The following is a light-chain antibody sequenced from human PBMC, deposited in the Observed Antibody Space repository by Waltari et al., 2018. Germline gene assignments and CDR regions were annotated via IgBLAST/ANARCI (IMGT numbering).Light chain of an antibody. CDR3: ATWDDSLSGSL. CDR1: SSNIGDNY. Sequence: QSVLTQPPSASGAPGQEIIISCSGSSSNIGDNYVYWFQQLPGTAPKHRIYWNDEGPSGGPDRFSGSKSGSSASLAISGLRPEDEANYYCATWDDSLSGSLFGGGTKLTVL. J-gene: IGLJ2*01. CDR2: WND. V-gene: IGLV1-47*01.